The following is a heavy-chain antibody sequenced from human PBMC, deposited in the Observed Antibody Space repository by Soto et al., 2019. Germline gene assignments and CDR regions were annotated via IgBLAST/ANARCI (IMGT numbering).Heavy chain of an antibody. Sequence: EVQLLESGGGLVQPGGCLRLSCAASGFTFSTYAMSWVRQAPGKGLEWVSGMSGSGGSTYYADSVKGRFTISRDNSKNPLYLQMNSLRAEDTAVHYCMNLYSYGSGSYYKWGQGTLVTVSS. CDR1: GFTFSTYA. V-gene: IGHV3-23*01. J-gene: IGHJ1*01. CDR3: MNLYSYGSGSYYK. CDR2: MSGSGGST. D-gene: IGHD3-10*01.